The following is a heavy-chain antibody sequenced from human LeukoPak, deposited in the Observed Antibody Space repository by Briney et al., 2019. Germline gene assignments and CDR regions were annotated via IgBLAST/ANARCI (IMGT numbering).Heavy chain of an antibody. J-gene: IGHJ5*02. D-gene: IGHD6-6*01. CDR3: ARDLSSSSYNWFDP. V-gene: IGHV4-59*01. Sequence: SETLSLTCTVSGGSISSYYWSWIRQPPGKGLEWIGYIYYSGSTNYNPSLKSRGTISVDTSKNQFSLKLSPVTAADTAVYYCARDLSSSSYNWFDPWGQGTLVTVSS. CDR1: GGSISSYY. CDR2: IYYSGST.